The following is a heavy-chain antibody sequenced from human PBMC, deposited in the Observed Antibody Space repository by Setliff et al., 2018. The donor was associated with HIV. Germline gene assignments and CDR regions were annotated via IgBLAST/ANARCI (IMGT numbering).Heavy chain of an antibody. Sequence: PSETLSLTCAVYGGSFSGYYWSWIRQPPGKGLEWIGEINHSGISNFNPSLKSRVTIPIDTPRNQFSLKLSSVTAADTAIYYCVRASLPGNHVFFDYWGQGRLVTVSS. J-gene: IGHJ4*02. CDR2: INHSGIS. CDR3: VRASLPGNHVFFDY. V-gene: IGHV4-34*01. CDR1: GGSFSGYY.